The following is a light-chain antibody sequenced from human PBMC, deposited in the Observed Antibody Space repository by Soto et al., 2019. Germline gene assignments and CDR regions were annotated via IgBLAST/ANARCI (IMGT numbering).Light chain of an antibody. CDR2: DVG. CDR1: SIDVGGTDH. J-gene: IGLJ1*01. Sequence: QSALTQPASVSGSPGQSITISCSGTSIDVGGTDHVSWYLQHPGEAHKLIIYDVGNRPSGVSNSFSGSKADNTATLTVSGIQAEDEADYYCSSYTSLSTYVFGPGTKLTVL. CDR3: SSYTSLSTYV. V-gene: IGLV2-14*03.